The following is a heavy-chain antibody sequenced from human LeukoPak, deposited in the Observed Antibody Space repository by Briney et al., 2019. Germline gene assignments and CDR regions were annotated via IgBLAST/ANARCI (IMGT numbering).Heavy chain of an antibody. D-gene: IGHD1-1*01. CDR3: ARDPAGSGFAFDS. V-gene: IGHV3-33*01. CDR2: IWSDGSNK. J-gene: IGHJ4*02. CDR1: GFIFSNDA. Sequence: GGSLRLSCAASGFIFSNDAMHWVRQAPGKGLEWVAFIWSDGSNKYYADSVKGRFTISRDNSEDTLYLQMNSLRVEDTAVYYCARDPAGSGFAFDSWGQGALVTVSS.